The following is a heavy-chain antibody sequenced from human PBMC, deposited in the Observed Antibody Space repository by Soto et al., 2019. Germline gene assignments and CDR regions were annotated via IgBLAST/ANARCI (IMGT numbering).Heavy chain of an antibody. CDR1: GGSISSGGYY. D-gene: IGHD6-13*01. V-gene: IGHV4-31*03. CDR2: IYYSGST. Sequence: QVQLQESGPGLVKPSQTLSLTCTVSGGSISSGGYYWSWIRQHPGKGLEWIGYIYYSGSTYYNPSLKSRVTISVDTSKNQFSLKLSSVTAADTAVYYCARAPYSSSWYPYYYYYYGMDVWGQGTTVTFSS. J-gene: IGHJ6*02. CDR3: ARAPYSSSWYPYYYYYYGMDV.